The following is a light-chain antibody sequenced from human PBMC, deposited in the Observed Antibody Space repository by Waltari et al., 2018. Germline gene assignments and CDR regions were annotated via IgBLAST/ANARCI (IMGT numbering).Light chain of an antibody. J-gene: IGLJ1*01. CDR2: DVS. V-gene: IGLV2-23*02. CDR3: CSYAGSSTYV. CDR1: SSDVCGYNY. Sequence: QSALTQPASVSGSPGPSITISCTGTSSDVCGYNYVSWYQQHPGKAPKLMIYDVSKRPSGVSNRFSGSKSGNTASLTISGLQAEDEADYYCCSYAGSSTYVFGTGTKVTVL.